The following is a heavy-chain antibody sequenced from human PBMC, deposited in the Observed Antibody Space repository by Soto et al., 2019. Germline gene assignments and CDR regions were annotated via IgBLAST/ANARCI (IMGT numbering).Heavy chain of an antibody. V-gene: IGHV3-11*01. CDR3: ASPIVGATRDDAFDI. J-gene: IGHJ3*02. Sequence: PGGSLRLSCAASGFTFSDYYMSWIRQAPGKGLEWVSYISSSGSTIYYADSVKGRFTISRDNAKNPLYLQMNSLRAEDTAVYYCASPIVGATRDDAFDIWGQGTMVTVSS. CDR1: GFTFSDYY. D-gene: IGHD1-26*01. CDR2: ISSSGSTI.